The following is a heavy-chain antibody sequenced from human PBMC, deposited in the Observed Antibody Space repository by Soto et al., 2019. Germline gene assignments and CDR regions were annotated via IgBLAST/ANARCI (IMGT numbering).Heavy chain of an antibody. Sequence: PSETLSLTCTVSGGSISSGGYYWSWIRQHPGKGLEWIGYIYYSGSTYYNPSLKSRVTISVDTSKNQFSLKLSSVTAADTAVYYCAREGYGDDDAFDIWGQGTMVTV. J-gene: IGHJ3*02. CDR3: AREGYGDDDAFDI. CDR2: IYYSGST. CDR1: GGSISSGGYY. V-gene: IGHV4-31*03. D-gene: IGHD4-17*01.